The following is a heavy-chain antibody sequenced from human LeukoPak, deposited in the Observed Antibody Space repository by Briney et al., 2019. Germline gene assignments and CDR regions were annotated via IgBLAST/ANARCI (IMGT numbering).Heavy chain of an antibody. CDR1: GFTFSNYG. J-gene: IGHJ5*02. Sequence: GGSLRLSCAAAGFTFSNYGTHWVRQAAGKWREWVAVVSSVGSIDYYADSLRGRITVSRDNSKNTMFLQFNNLRPEDTAVYYCAREGMGTTFSAWFEPWGQGTLVTVSS. CDR3: AREGMGTTFSAWFEP. D-gene: IGHD1-7*01. V-gene: IGHV3-30*03. CDR2: VSSVGSID.